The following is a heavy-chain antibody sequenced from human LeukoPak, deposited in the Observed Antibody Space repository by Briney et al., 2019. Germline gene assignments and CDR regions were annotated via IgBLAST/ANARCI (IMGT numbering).Heavy chain of an antibody. D-gene: IGHD6-13*01. Sequence: GGSLRLSCAASGFTFRTYWMSWVRQAPGKGLEWVANISQDGSAKYYVDSVKGRFTISRDNAENSLYLQMNSLRVEDTAVYYCARLGAAAAAAFDYWGQGTLVTVSS. CDR1: GFTFRTYW. V-gene: IGHV3-7*04. J-gene: IGHJ4*02. CDR3: ARLGAAAAAAFDY. CDR2: ISQDGSAK.